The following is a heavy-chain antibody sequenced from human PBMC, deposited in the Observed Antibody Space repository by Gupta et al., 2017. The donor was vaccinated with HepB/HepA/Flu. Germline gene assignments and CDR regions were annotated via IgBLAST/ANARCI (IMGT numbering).Heavy chain of an antibody. Sequence: QVQLVESGGGVVHPGTSLRLSCAASGFTFSTYGINGIRQAPGKGLEWVAVIWYDGTKRYYADSVKGRFTISRDNSKNTVDLQINSLRAEDTAVYYCARMDHDTSGYNGMYFFDHWGQGTLVTVSS. CDR3: ARMDHDTSGYNGMYFFDH. V-gene: IGHV3-33*01. CDR1: GFTFSTYG. D-gene: IGHD3-22*01. CDR2: IWYDGTKR. J-gene: IGHJ4*02.